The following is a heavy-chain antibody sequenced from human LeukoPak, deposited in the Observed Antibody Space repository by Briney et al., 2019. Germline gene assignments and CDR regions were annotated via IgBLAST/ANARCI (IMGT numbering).Heavy chain of an antibody. CDR2: IYYSGST. D-gene: IGHD3-9*01. Sequence: SETLSLTCTVSGGSISSYYWSWIRQPPGKGLEWIGYIYYSGSTNYNPSLKSRVTISVDTSKNQFSLKLSPVTAADTAVYYCARSYYDILTGYSGFDYWGQGTLVTVSS. V-gene: IGHV4-59*01. CDR1: GGSISSYY. J-gene: IGHJ4*02. CDR3: ARSYYDILTGYSGFDY.